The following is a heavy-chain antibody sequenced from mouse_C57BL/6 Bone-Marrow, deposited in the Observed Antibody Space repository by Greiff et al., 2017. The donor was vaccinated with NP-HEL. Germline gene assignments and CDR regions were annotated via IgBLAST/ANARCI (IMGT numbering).Heavy chain of an antibody. D-gene: IGHD2-4*01. CDR2: IYPGDGDT. CDR1: GYAFSSSW. J-gene: IGHJ3*01. CDR3: ARIPYCNYGWFAD. V-gene: IGHV1-82*01. Sequence: QVQLQQSGPELVKPGASVKISCKASGYAFSSSWMHWVKQRPGKGLEWIGRIYPGDGDTNYNGQFKGKATLTADKSSSTAYMQLSSLTSEDSAVYFCARIPYCNYGWFADWGQGTLVTVSA.